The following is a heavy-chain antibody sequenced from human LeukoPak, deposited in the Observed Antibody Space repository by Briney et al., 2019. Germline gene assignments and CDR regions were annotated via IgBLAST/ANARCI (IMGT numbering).Heavy chain of an antibody. J-gene: IGHJ4*02. D-gene: IGHD1-26*01. CDR2: IFNDGSDK. Sequence: SLSLSCAASGFTFSSNGMHWARHAPGKGLEWLAVIFNDGSDKYYSDSVKGRFTISRDNSKNKLYLQMNSLRAEEKAVYYCGKPTRGSGRFLIDFWGQGTLVTVSS. CDR3: GKPTRGSGRFLIDF. V-gene: IGHV3-33*06. CDR1: GFTFSSNG.